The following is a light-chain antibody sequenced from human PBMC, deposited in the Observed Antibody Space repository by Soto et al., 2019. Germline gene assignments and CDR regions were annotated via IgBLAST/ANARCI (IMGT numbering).Light chain of an antibody. J-gene: IGLJ1*01. Sequence: QSVLTQPASVSGSPGQSITISCIGTSSDIGAYNYVSWYQQHPGKVPKPMIYEVTNRPSGLSNRFSGSKSGNTASLTISGLQAEDEAEYFCSSYSSTSTLYVFGTGTRSPS. CDR3: SSYSSTSTLYV. CDR1: SSDIGAYNY. CDR2: EVT. V-gene: IGLV2-14*01.